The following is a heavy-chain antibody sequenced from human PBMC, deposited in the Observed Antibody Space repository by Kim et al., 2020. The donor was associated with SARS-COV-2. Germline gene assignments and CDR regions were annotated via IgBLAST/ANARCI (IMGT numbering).Heavy chain of an antibody. Sequence: GESLKISCKGSGYSFTSYWIGWVRQMPGKGLEWMGIIYPGDSDTRYSPSFQGQVTISADKPISTAYLQWSSLKASDTAMYYCARLQAVADYYYGMDVWGQGTTVTVSS. J-gene: IGHJ6*02. V-gene: IGHV5-51*01. CDR1: GYSFTSYW. CDR3: ARLQAVADYYYGMDV. D-gene: IGHD6-19*01. CDR2: IYPGDSDT.